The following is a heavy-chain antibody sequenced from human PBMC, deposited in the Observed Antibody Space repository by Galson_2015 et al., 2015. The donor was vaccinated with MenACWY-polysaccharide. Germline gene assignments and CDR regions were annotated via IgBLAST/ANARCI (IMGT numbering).Heavy chain of an antibody. CDR3: AKGLRGPAAGTDYFDY. CDR1: GFTFTNYA. CDR2: ITVSGDNT. V-gene: IGHV3-23*01. Sequence: SLRLSCAASGFTFTNYAMSWVRQTPGEGLEWVSAITVSGDNTYYADSVKGRYAISRDNSKNTLSLQMNSLRTEGTAVYYCAKGLRGPAAGTDYFDYWGQGTLVTVSS. J-gene: IGHJ4*02. D-gene: IGHD6-13*01.